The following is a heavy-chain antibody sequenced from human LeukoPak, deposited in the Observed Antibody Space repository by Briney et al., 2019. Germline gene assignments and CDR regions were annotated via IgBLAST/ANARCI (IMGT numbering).Heavy chain of an antibody. CDR3: ARALNPISGTHYFDY. D-gene: IGHD1-7*01. CDR1: GYSISSGYY. CDR2: IYHSGST. J-gene: IGHJ4*02. V-gene: IGHV4-38-2*02. Sequence: PSETLSLTCTDSGYSISSGYYWGWIRKGLEWIGTIYHSGSTYYNPSLKSRVTISVDSSKNQFSLKLSSVTAADTAVYYCARALNPISGTHYFDYWGQGNLVTVSS.